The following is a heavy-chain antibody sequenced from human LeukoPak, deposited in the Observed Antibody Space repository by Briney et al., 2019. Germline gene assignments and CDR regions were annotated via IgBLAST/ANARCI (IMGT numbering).Heavy chain of an antibody. J-gene: IGHJ4*02. CDR2: IIPIFGTA. V-gene: IGHV1-69*05. CDR3: ARVGYCGGDCSIYDY. Sequence: SVKVSCKASGGTFSSYAISWVRQAPGQGLEWMGRIIPIFGTANYAQKFQGRVTITTDGSTSTAYMELSSLRSEDTAVYYCARVGYCGGDCSIYDYWGQGTLVTVSS. CDR1: GGTFSSYA. D-gene: IGHD2-21*02.